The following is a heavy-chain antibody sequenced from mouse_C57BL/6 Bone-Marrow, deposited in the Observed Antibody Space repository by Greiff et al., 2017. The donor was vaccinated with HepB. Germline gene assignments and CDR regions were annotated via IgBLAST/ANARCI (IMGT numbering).Heavy chain of an antibody. CDR1: GFNIKDYY. V-gene: IGHV14-1*01. D-gene: IGHD2-4*01. CDR2: IDPEDGDT. CDR3: TSYDYDVWFAY. Sequence: VQLQQSGAELVRPGASVKLSCTASGFNIKDYYMHWVKQRPEQGLEWMGRIDPEDGDTEDAPEFQGKATMTADTPSTTAYLQLSSLTSEDAAVHYCTSYDYDVWFAYWGQGTLVTVSA. J-gene: IGHJ3*01.